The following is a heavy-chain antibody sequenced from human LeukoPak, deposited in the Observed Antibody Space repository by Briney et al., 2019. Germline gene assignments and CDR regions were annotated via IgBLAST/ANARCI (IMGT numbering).Heavy chain of an antibody. CDR1: GFTFSSYA. D-gene: IGHD6-19*01. CDR2: ISGSGTSP. J-gene: IGHJ4*02. Sequence: GGSLRLSCAASGFTFSSYAMSWVRQAPGKGLEWVSVISGSGTSPYYADSVKGRFTISRDNSKNTLYLQMNSLRAEDTAAYYCAKSCSGWYRFDYWGQGTLVTLSP. CDR3: AKSCSGWYRFDY. V-gene: IGHV3-23*01.